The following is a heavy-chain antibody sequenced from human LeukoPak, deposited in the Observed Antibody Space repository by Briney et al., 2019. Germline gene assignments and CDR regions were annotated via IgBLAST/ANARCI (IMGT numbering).Heavy chain of an antibody. J-gene: IGHJ4*02. CDR2: FSADSGKT. CDR3: ARARFGYCNRASCYSPHFDD. Sequence: GASVKVSCKTSGYIFSIYGISWVRQAPGQGLEWVGWFSADSGKTKYAQKFQGRVTMTTDTSTRIGYMELRSLRSDDTAVYYCARARFGYCNRASCYSPHFDDWGQGTLVTISS. V-gene: IGHV1-18*04. D-gene: IGHD2/OR15-2a*01. CDR1: GYIFSIYG.